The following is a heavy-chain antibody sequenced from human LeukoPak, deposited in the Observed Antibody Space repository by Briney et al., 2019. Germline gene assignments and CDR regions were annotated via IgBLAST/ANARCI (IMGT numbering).Heavy chain of an antibody. V-gene: IGHV4-39*07. J-gene: IGHJ6*03. CDR2: IYYSGST. Sequence: NPSETLSLTCTVSGGSISSSSYYWGWIRQPPGKGLEWIGSIYYSGSTYYNPSLKSRVTISVDTSKNQFSLKLSSVTAADTAVYYCARDAKVKEYYYYYYYMDVWGKGTTVTVSS. CDR1: GGSISSSSYY. CDR3: ARDAKVKEYYYYYYYMDV. D-gene: IGHD5-18*01.